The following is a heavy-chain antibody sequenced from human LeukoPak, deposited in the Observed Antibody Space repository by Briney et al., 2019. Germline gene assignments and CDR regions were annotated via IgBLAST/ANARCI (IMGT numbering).Heavy chain of an antibody. V-gene: IGHV4-59*01. CDR1: GGSISSYY. CDR3: ARGRGGDYEH. J-gene: IGHJ4*02. Sequence: SETLSLTCTVSGGSISSYYWSWLRQPPGKGLEWIGYIYYSGSTNYNPSLNSRVTISVDTSKNQFSLKLSSVTAADTAVYYCARGRGGDYEHWGQGTLVTVSS. CDR2: IYYSGST. D-gene: IGHD2-21*02.